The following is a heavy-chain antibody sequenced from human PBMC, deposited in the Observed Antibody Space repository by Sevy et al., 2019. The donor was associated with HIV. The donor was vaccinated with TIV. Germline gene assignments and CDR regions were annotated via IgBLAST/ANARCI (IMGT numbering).Heavy chain of an antibody. J-gene: IGHJ4*02. Sequence: ASVKVSCKASGYTFTGYYMHWVRQAPGQGLEWMGRINPNSGGTNYAQKFQGRVTMTRDTSISTAYMELSRLRSDDTAAYYCARVPIAVANFDYWGQGTLVTVSS. V-gene: IGHV1-2*06. CDR2: INPNSGGT. CDR3: ARVPIAVANFDY. D-gene: IGHD6-19*01. CDR1: GYTFTGYY.